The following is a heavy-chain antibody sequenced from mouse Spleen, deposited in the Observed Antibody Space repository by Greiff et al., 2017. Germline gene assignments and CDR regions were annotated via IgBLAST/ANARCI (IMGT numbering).Heavy chain of an antibody. V-gene: IGHV5-17*01. CDR1: GFTFSDYG. J-gene: IGHJ3*01. Sequence: EVKLVESGGGLVKPGGSLKLSCAASGFTFSDYGMHWVRQAPEKGLEWVAYISSGSSTIYYADTVKGRFTISRDNAKNTLFLQMTSLRSEDTAMYYCAKDDYSPFAYWGQGTLVTVSA. D-gene: IGHD2-4*01. CDR2: ISSGSSTI. CDR3: AKDDYSPFAY.